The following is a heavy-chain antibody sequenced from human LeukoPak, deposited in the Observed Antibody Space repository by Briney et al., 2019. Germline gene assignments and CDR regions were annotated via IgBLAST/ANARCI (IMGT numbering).Heavy chain of an antibody. V-gene: IGHV3-21*01. D-gene: IGHD1-14*01. CDR2: ISSSSSYI. CDR3: ARESSGNDY. CDR1: GFTFNTYG. J-gene: IGHJ4*02. Sequence: GGSLRLSCAASGFTFNTYGMHWDRQAPGKGLEWVSSISSSSSYIYYADSVKGRFTISRDNAKNSLYLQMNSLRAEDTAVYYCARESSGNDYWGQGTLVTVSS.